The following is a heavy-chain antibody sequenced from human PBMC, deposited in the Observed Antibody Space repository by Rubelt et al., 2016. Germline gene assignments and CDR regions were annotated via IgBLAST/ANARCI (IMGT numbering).Heavy chain of an antibody. CDR1: GGSFSGYY. CDR2: INHSGST. Sequence: QVQLQQWGAGLLKPSETLSLTCAVYGGSFSGYYWSWIRQPPGKGLEWIGEINHSGSTNYNPSLKSRVTISVEPCKDQFSLKLSSVTAAGTAVYYCARGGGTAWYFDIWGRGTLVTVSS. V-gene: IGHV4-34*01. D-gene: IGHD2-15*01. CDR3: ARGGGTAWYFDI. J-gene: IGHJ2*01.